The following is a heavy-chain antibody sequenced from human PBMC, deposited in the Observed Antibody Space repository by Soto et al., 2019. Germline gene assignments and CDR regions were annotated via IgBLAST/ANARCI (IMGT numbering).Heavy chain of an antibody. CDR2: IDTDGRSI. J-gene: IGHJ4*02. D-gene: IGHD2-8*01. CDR1: GFTFRTYW. V-gene: IGHV3-74*01. CDR3: VREGRDTNNYQLGGFDF. Sequence: EVELVESGGGLVQPGGSLRLSCAASGFTFRTYWMHWVRQAPGKGLVWVSRIDTDGRSISYADSVKGRFTISRDNAKNTLYLQMGSLKDEDTAVYYCVREGRDTNNYQLGGFDFLGQGTQVTVSS.